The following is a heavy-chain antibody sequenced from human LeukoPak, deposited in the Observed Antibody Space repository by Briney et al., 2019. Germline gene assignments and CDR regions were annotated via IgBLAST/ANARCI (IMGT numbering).Heavy chain of an antibody. J-gene: IGHJ4*02. CDR3: AKVNYYDSTGFYDY. Sequence: PGGSLRLSCAASGFTFSSYWMSWVRQAPGKGLEWVSAISGSGGTTNYADSVKGRFTISRDTSKNTLYLQMNSLRAEDTAIYYCAKVNYYDSTGFYDYWGQGTLVTVSS. V-gene: IGHV3-23*01. CDR2: ISGSGGTT. CDR1: GFTFSSYW. D-gene: IGHD3-22*01.